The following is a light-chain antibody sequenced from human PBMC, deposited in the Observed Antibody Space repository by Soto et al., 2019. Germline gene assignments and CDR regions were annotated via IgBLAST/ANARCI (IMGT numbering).Light chain of an antibody. CDR1: QSISTY. J-gene: IGKJ4*01. CDR2: AAS. V-gene: IGKV1-39*01. CDR3: QQSYSTPFT. Sequence: DIQMTPSPSSLSISVGDRVTITCRASQSISTYLNWYQQKPGKAPKLLIYAASSLQSGVPSRFSGSGSGTDFTLTISSLQPEDFGTYYCQQSYSTPFTCGGGTKGDIK.